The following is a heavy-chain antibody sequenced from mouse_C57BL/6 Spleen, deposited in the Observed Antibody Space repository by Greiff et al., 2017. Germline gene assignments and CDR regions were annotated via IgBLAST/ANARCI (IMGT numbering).Heavy chain of an antibody. J-gene: IGHJ2*01. CDR3: TNSATVVATDYFDY. CDR2: IDPENGDT. V-gene: IGHV14-4*01. CDR1: GFNIKDDY. D-gene: IGHD1-1*01. Sequence: VQLQQSGAELVRPGASVKLSCTASGFNIKDDYMHWVKQRPEQGLEWIGWIDPENGDTEYASKFQGKATITADTSSNTAYLQLRSLTSEDTAVYYGTNSATVVATDYFDYWGQGTTLTVSS.